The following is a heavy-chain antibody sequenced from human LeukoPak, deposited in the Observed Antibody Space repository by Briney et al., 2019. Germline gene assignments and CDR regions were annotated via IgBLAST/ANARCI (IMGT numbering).Heavy chain of an antibody. CDR3: ARDVRIVYYDRSPDY. CDR1: GFTFNRYG. D-gene: IGHD3-22*01. V-gene: IGHV3-30*02. CDR2: IGHDVSNK. J-gene: IGHJ4*02. Sequence: GGSLRLSCAAYGFTFNRYGMHWVRQAPGKGLEWVAYIGHDVSNKYYADSVKGRFTISRDSSKNTLYLQMNSLRAEDTAVYYCARDVRIVYYDRSPDYWGQGTLVTVSS.